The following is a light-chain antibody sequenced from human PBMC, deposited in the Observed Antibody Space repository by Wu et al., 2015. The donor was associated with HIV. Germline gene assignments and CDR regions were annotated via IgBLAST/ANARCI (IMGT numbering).Light chain of an antibody. Sequence: EIVLTQSPGTLSLSPGERATLSCRASQPLGGNYLAWYQQKPGQAPRLLISGTSKRATGIPDRFSGSGSGTDFTLSISRLESEDFAVYFCQHYDTSPPWTFGQGTRV. J-gene: IGKJ1*01. CDR2: GTS. CDR3: QHYDTSPPWT. V-gene: IGKV3-20*01. CDR1: QPLGGNY.